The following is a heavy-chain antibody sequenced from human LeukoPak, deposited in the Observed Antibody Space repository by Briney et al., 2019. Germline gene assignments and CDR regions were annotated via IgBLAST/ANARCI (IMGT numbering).Heavy chain of an antibody. J-gene: IGHJ4*02. V-gene: IGHV3-30-3*01. D-gene: IGHD3-22*01. CDR2: ISYDGSNK. CDR3: ARASPSYDSSGYFDY. Sequence: GGSLRLSCAASGFTFSSYAMHWVRQAPGKGLEWVAVISYDGSNKYYADSVKGRFTISRDNSKNTLYLQMNSLRAEDTAVYYCARASPSYDSSGYFDYWGRGTLVTVSS. CDR1: GFTFSSYA.